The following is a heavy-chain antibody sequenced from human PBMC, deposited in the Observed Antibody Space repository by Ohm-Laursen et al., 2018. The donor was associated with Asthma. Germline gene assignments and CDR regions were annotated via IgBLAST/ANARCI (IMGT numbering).Heavy chain of an antibody. Sequence: SLRLSCAASGYTFSRYSIHWVRQVPGKGLAWVASISTARPFIYYADSVRGRFTPSRDNARNSVYLQMNSLRVEDPALYYCARIGPEWELPGREYSLHHWGEGTLVTVSS. V-gene: IGHV3-21*01. CDR1: GYTFSRYS. CDR3: ARIGPEWELPGREYSLHH. D-gene: IGHD1-26*01. CDR2: ISTARPFI. J-gene: IGHJ1*01.